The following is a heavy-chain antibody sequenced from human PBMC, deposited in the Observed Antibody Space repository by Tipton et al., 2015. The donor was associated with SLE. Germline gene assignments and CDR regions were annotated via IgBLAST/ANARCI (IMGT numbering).Heavy chain of an antibody. CDR1: GGSFSGYY. CDR2: INHSRST. D-gene: IGHD1-26*01. Sequence: TLSLTCTVYGGSFSGYYWTWIRQPPGKGLEWIGEINHSRSTNYNPSLKSRVTISVDTSKNQFSLKLTSVTAADTAVYYCARGLPDHVWGQGTLVTVSS. V-gene: IGHV4-34*01. CDR3: ARGLPDHV. J-gene: IGHJ4*02.